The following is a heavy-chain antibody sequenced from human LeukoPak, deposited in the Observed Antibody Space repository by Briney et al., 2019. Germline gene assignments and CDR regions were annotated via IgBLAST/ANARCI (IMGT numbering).Heavy chain of an antibody. CDR2: ISGSGGST. J-gene: IGHJ6*04. V-gene: IGHV3-23*01. CDR1: GFTFSSYA. Sequence: GASLRLSCAASGFTFSSYAMSWVRQAPGKGLEWVSAISGSGGSTYYADSVKGRFTISRDNSKNTLYLQMNSLRAEDTAVYYCTTVHSSSWRDYYYYGMDVWGKGTTVTVSS. D-gene: IGHD6-13*01. CDR3: TTVHSSSWRDYYYYGMDV.